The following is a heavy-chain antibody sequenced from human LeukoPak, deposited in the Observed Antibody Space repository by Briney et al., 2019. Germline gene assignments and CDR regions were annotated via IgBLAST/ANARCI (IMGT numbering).Heavy chain of an antibody. J-gene: IGHJ5*02. V-gene: IGHV3-23*01. Sequence: PGGSLRLSCAASGFTFSSYAMSWVRQAPGKGLEWVSAISGSGGSTYYADSVKGRFTISRDNSKNTLYLQMNSLRAEDTAVYYCAKDKYSSSSEGWFDPWGQGTLVTVSS. CDR1: GFTFSSYA. CDR2: ISGSGGST. D-gene: IGHD6-6*01. CDR3: AKDKYSSSSEGWFDP.